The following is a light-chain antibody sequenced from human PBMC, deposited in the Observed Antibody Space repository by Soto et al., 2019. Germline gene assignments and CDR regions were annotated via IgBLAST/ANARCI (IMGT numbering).Light chain of an antibody. V-gene: IGKV1-9*01. J-gene: IGKJ3*01. CDR1: QGITNY. Sequence: DNQLTQSPSFLSASVGDRVTIACRASQGITNYLAWYQQKPGEAPELLIHSASTLEVGVPARFSGSGSGTEFTLTISGLQPEDVATYYCQQVNSVPFTFGPGTKVDIK. CDR3: QQVNSVPFT. CDR2: SAS.